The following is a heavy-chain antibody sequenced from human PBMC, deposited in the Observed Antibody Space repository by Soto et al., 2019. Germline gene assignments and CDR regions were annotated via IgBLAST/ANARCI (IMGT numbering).Heavy chain of an antibody. CDR2: MNPNSGDT. D-gene: IGHD4-17*01. V-gene: IGHV1-8*01. Sequence: QVQLVQSGAEVKKPGASVKVSCKASGYTFTSYDINWVRQATGQGLEWMGWMNPNSGDTGYAQKFQGRVTMTRNTAISAAYMELGSLRSEDTAVYYCARGSQWFAVTTDWGQGTLVTVSS. CDR1: GYTFTSYD. J-gene: IGHJ4*02. CDR3: ARGSQWFAVTTD.